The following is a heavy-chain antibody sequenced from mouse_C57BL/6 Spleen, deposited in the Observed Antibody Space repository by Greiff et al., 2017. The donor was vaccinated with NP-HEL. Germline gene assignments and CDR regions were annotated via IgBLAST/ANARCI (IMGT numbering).Heavy chain of an antibody. J-gene: IGHJ4*01. CDR3: ARKEISGNYAMDY. CDR1: GFSLTSYG. V-gene: IGHV2-2*01. Sequence: VQVVESGPGLVQPSQSLSITCTVSGFSLTSYGVHWVRQSPGKGLEWLGVIWSGGSTDYNAAFISRLSISKDNSKSQVFFKMNSLQADDTAIYYCARKEISGNYAMDYWGQGTSVTVSS. CDR2: IWSGGST.